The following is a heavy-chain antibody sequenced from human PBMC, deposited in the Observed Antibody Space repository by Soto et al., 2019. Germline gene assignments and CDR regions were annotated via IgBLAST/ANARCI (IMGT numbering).Heavy chain of an antibody. V-gene: IGHV3-30-3*01. CDR1: GFTFSSYA. Sequence: QVQLVESGGGVVQPGRSLRLSCAASGFTFSSYAMHWVRQAPGKGLEWVAVISYDGSNKYYADSVKGRFTISRDNSKNTLYLHMNSLSAEDTAVYYCARETLKYFQHWGQGTLVTVSS. CDR3: ARETLKYFQH. J-gene: IGHJ1*01. CDR2: ISYDGSNK.